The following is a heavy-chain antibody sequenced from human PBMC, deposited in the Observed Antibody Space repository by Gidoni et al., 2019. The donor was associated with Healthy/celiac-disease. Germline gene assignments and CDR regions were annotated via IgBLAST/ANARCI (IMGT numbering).Heavy chain of an antibody. CDR3: ARGGVAASLDAFDI. D-gene: IGHD6-6*01. CDR2: IYTSGST. J-gene: IGHJ3*02. Sequence: QVQLQESGPGLVKPSETLSLTCTVSGGSISSYYRSWIRQPAGKGLEWIGRIYTSGSTNYNPSLKSRVTMSVDTSKNQFSLKLSSVTAADTAVYYCARGGVAASLDAFDIWGQGTMVTVSS. CDR1: GGSISSYY. V-gene: IGHV4-4*07.